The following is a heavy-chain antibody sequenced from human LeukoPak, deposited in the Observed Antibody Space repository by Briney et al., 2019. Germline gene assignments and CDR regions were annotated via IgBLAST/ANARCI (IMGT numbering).Heavy chain of an antibody. Sequence: ASVKVSCKASGYTFTGYYMHWVRQAPGQGLELMGWINPNSGGTNYAQKFQGRVTMTRDTSISTAYMELSRLRSDDTAVYYCARDRNWNDDTINWGQGTLVTVSS. V-gene: IGHV1-2*02. J-gene: IGHJ4*02. CDR1: GYTFTGYY. D-gene: IGHD1-20*01. CDR2: INPNSGGT. CDR3: ARDRNWNDDTIN.